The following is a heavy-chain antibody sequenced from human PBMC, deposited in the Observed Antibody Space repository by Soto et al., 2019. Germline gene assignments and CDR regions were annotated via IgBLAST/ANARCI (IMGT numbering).Heavy chain of an antibody. CDR3: ARDRFYDCIWGSYRGSGYYYYMDV. CDR1: GGTFSSYT. D-gene: IGHD3-16*02. V-gene: IGHV1-69*08. CDR2: IIPILGIA. J-gene: IGHJ6*03. Sequence: QVQLVQSGAEVKKPGSSVKVSCKASGGTFSSYTISWVRQAPGQGLEWMGRIIPILGIANYAQKFQGRVTITADKSTSTAYMELSSLRSEDTAVYYCARDRFYDCIWGSYRGSGYYYYMDVWGKGTTVTVSS.